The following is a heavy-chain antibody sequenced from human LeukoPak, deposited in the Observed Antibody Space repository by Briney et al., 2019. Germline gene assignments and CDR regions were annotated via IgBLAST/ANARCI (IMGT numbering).Heavy chain of an antibody. CDR1: GFIFTSYA. V-gene: IGHV3-23*01. Sequence: GGSLRLSCVASGFIFTSYAMNWVRQAPGRGLEWVSGISAIDASTHYADSVKGRFTISRDNSKNTLYLQMNSLRAEDTAVYYCAIYYDILTGYSIWGQGTLVTVSS. CDR2: ISAIDAST. CDR3: AIYYDILTGYSI. J-gene: IGHJ4*02. D-gene: IGHD3-9*01.